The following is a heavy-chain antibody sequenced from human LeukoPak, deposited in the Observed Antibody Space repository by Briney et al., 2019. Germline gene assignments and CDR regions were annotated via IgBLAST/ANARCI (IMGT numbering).Heavy chain of an antibody. CDR3: AREIAAAGTLDY. CDR1: GDSISSNSAA. V-gene: IGHV6-1*01. CDR2: TYYRSKAYN. J-gene: IGHJ4*02. D-gene: IGHD6-13*01. Sequence: SQTLPLTCAISGDSISSNSAAWNWIRQSPSRGLEWLGRTYYRSKAYNDYAVSVKSRITTNPDTSKNQFSLQLNSVTPEDTAVYYCAREIAAAGTLDYWGQGTLVTVSS.